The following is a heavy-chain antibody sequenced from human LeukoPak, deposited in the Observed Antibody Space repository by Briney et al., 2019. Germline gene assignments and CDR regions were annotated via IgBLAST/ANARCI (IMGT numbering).Heavy chain of an antibody. D-gene: IGHD3-9*01. CDR3: ARNFDMKGFDP. Sequence: ASVKVSCKASGYTFTGYYMNWVRQAPGQGLEWMGWINSDSSFTKYAQKFQGRVTMTGDTSITTVYMDLTRLTSDDTAVYYCARNFDMKGFDPWGQGTLVTASS. V-gene: IGHV1-2*02. J-gene: IGHJ5*02. CDR2: INSDSSFT. CDR1: GYTFTGYY.